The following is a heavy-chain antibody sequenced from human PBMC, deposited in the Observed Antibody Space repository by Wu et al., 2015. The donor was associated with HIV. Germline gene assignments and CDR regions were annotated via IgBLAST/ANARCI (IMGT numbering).Heavy chain of an antibody. CDR1: GGTFSSYA. CDR2: FIPIFGTA. J-gene: IGHJ2*01. CDR3: ARDLAPDSSGWYGWYFDL. V-gene: IGHV1-69*05. Sequence: QVQLVQSGAEVKKPGSSVKVSCEASGGTFSSYAISWVRQAPGQGLEYMGCFIPIFGTANYAQKFQGRVTITTDESTSTAYMELSSLRSEDTAVYYCARDLAPDSSGWYGWYFDLWGRGTLVTVSS. D-gene: IGHD6-19*01.